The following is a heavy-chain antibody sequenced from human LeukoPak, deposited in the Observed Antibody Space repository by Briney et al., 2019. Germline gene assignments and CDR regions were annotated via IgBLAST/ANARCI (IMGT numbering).Heavy chain of an antibody. J-gene: IGHJ6*02. Sequence: QAGGSLTLSCAASGFTFSSYGMHWVRQAPGKGLEWVAVIWYDGSNKYYADSVKGRFTISRDNSKNTLYLQMNSLRAEDTAVYYCARDGGYYLYYYYGMDVWGQGTTVTVSS. CDR2: IWYDGSNK. CDR1: GFTFSSYG. CDR3: ARDGGYYLYYYYGMDV. D-gene: IGHD3-22*01. V-gene: IGHV3-33*01.